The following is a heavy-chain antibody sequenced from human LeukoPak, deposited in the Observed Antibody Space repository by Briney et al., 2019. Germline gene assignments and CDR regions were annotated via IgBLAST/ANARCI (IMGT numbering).Heavy chain of an antibody. CDR3: TRDSGSYYFH. CDR2: IRSKAYGGTT. J-gene: IGHJ4*02. CDR1: GFTFGDYA. Sequence: PGGSLRLSCTASGFTFGDYAMSWVRQAPGKGLEWVGFIRSKAYGGTTEYAASVKGRFTISRDDSKSIAYPQMNSLKTEDTAVYYCTRDSGSYYFHWGQGTLVTVSS. D-gene: IGHD1-26*01. V-gene: IGHV3-49*04.